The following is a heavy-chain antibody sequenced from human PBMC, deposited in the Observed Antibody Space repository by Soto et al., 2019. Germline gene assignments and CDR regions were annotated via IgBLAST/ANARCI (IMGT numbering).Heavy chain of an antibody. CDR1: GGTFSSYT. Sequence: PVKVSCKASGGTFSSYTISWVRQAPGQGLEWMGRIIPIFGTANYAQKFQGRVTITADESTSTAYMELSSLRSEDTAVYYCATDSGGSSCRYYFDYWVQGTLVPVSP. J-gene: IGHJ4*02. D-gene: IGHD6-19*01. CDR2: IIPIFGTA. V-gene: IGHV1-69*13. CDR3: ATDSGGSSCRYYFDY.